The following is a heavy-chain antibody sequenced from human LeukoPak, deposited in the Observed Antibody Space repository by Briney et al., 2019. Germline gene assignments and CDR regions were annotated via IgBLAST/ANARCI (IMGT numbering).Heavy chain of an antibody. CDR1: GGSVSSGSYY. V-gene: IGHV4-61*01. J-gene: IGHJ4*02. D-gene: IGHD3-16*01. Sequence: SETLSLTCTVSGGSVSSGSYYWSWIRQPPGKGLEWIGYIYYSGSTNYNPSLMSRVTISVDTSKNQFSLKLSSVTAADTAVYFCARGVTELWFDYWGQGTLVTVSS. CDR2: IYYSGST. CDR3: ARGVTELWFDY.